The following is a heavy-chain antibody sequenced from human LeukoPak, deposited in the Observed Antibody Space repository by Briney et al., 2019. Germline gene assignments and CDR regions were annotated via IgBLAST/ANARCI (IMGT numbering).Heavy chain of an antibody. CDR2: VYYSGGT. V-gene: IGHV4-39*01. CDR3: ARRGHSDWYFDL. J-gene: IGHJ2*01. CDR1: GGSIRSSSYF. D-gene: IGHD5-18*01. Sequence: SETLSLTCTVSGGSIRSSSYFWGWIRQPPGKGLEWIGSVYYSGGTYYNPSLKSRVTISVDTSKNQFSLKLRSVTAADTAVYYCARRGHSDWYFDLWGRGTLVTVSS.